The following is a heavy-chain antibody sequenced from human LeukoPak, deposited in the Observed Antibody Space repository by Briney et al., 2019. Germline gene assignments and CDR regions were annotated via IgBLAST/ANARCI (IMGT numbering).Heavy chain of an antibody. CDR2: IYHSGST. D-gene: IGHD3-22*01. Sequence: SQTLSLTCTVSGGSISSGGYYWSWIRQPPGKGLEWIGYIYHSGSTYYNPSLKSRVTISVDRSKNQFSLKLSSVTAADTAVYYCARLYYYDSSGYYYSAFDIWGQGTMVTVSS. CDR3: ARLYYYDSSGYYYSAFDI. CDR1: GGSISSGGYY. V-gene: IGHV4-30-2*01. J-gene: IGHJ3*02.